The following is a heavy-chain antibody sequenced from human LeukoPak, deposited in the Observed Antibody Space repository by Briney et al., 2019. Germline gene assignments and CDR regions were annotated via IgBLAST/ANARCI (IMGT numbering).Heavy chain of an antibody. Sequence: SETLSLTCTVSGGSISSYYWSWIRQPAGKGLEWIGCIYTSGSTNYNPSLKSRVTMSVDTSKNQFSLKLSSVTAADTAVYYCARDRNDGSGSYKDYWGQGTLVTVSS. D-gene: IGHD3-10*01. CDR2: IYTSGST. J-gene: IGHJ4*02. CDR1: GGSISSYY. CDR3: ARDRNDGSGSYKDY. V-gene: IGHV4-4*07.